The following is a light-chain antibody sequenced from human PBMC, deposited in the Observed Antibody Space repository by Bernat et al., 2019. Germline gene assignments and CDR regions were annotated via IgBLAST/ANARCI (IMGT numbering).Light chain of an antibody. CDR1: SGHSSYA. CDR2: LNSDGSH. Sequence: QLVLTQSPSASASLGASVKLTCTLSSGHSSYAIAWHQQQPERGPRYLMRLNSDGSHSKGDGNPDRFSGSSSAAERYLTISSLQSEDEADDYCQTWDTGIRVFGGGTKLTVL. CDR3: QTWDTGIRV. J-gene: IGLJ3*02. V-gene: IGLV4-69*01.